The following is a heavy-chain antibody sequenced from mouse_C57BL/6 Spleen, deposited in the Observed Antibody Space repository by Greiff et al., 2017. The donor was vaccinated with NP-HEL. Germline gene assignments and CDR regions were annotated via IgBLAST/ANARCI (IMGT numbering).Heavy chain of an antibody. CDR3: ARQHRPTSPLEY. D-gene: IGHD3-2*02. CDR1: GFTFKNTY. J-gene: IGHJ2*01. V-gene: IGHV14-3*01. Sequence: EVQVVESVAELVRPGASVKLSCTASGFTFKNTYMHWVKQRPEQGLEWIGRIDPANGNTKYAPKFQGKATITADTSSNTAYLQLSSLTSEDTAIYYCARQHRPTSPLEYWGQGTTLTVSS. CDR2: IDPANGNT.